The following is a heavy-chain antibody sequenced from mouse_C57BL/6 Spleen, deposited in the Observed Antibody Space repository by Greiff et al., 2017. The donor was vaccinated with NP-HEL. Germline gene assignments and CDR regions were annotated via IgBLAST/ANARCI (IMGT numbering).Heavy chain of an antibody. CDR1: GYAFSSSW. Sequence: VQLQQSGPELVKPGASVKISCKASGYAFSSSWMNWVTQRPGKGLEWIGRIYPGDGDTTYNGKFKGKATLTADKSSSTAYMQLSSLTSEDSAVYFCARPSSTTVVFYYRGQGTTLTVSS. CDR2: IYPGDGDT. D-gene: IGHD1-1*01. J-gene: IGHJ2*01. CDR3: ARPSSTTVVFYY. V-gene: IGHV1-82*01.